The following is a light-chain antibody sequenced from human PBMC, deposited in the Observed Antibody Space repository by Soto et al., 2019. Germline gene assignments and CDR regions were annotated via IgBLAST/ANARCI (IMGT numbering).Light chain of an antibody. V-gene: IGKV1-39*01. CDR3: QQSFSSPLT. J-gene: IGKJ4*01. CDR2: GAS. CDR1: QSVSSY. Sequence: DIQMTQAPSSLSASVGDRVTITCRASQSVSSYVNWHQQKPGKAPNLLIYGASSLQSGVPSRFSGSRSGTDFTLTISSLQPEDFATYYCQQSFSSPLTFGGGTKVEIK.